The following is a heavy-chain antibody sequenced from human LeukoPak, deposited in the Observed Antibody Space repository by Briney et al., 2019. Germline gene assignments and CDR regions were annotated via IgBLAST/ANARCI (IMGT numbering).Heavy chain of an antibody. CDR3: EREGCFFRRLDY. V-gene: IGHV4-4*02. J-gene: IGHJ4*02. CDR1: GGSPSGAIW. CDR2: VHLEGGT. D-gene: IGHD3-3*01. Sequence: SGTLSLTRGVSGGSPSGAIWWTWVRQPPGKGLDWIGEVHLEGGTNYTPSLKSRLTLSLDLSANNISLRLTSVTAPDTAVYFFEREGCFFRRLDYSGGGTLVSVPS.